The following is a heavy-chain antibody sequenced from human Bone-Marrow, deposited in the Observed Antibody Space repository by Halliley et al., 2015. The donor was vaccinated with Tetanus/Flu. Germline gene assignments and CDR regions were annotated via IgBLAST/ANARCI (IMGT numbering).Heavy chain of an antibody. J-gene: IGHJ6*02. CDR2: ITPSSSDT. V-gene: IGHV3-21*01. CDR3: ARTKDIGMVAAVHHYVMDV. CDR1: GFNFSNFD. Sequence: SLRLSCAASGFNFSNFDMSWVRQAPGKGLEWVSSITPSSSDTSYAGSVKGRFAIFRDNAKKSLFLEMNNLRAVDTAVYYCARTKDIGMVAAVHHYVMDVWGQGTTVTVSS. D-gene: IGHD2-21*02.